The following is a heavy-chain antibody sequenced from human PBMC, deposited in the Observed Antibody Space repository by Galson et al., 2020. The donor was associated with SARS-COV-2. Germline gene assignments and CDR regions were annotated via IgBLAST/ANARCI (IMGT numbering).Heavy chain of an antibody. CDR2: IYKSGNT. CDR3: ARGPRYSSSWYGPRCWFDP. J-gene: IGHJ5*02. D-gene: IGHD6-13*01. V-gene: IGHV4-61*02. CDR1: GGSISSGNYY. Sequence: SETLSLTCTVSGGSISSGNYYWSWIRQPAGKGLEWIGRIYKSGNTNYNPSLWSQVTISVDTSKNQFSLKLSSVTAADTAVYYCARGPRYSSSWYGPRCWFDPWGQGTLVTVSS.